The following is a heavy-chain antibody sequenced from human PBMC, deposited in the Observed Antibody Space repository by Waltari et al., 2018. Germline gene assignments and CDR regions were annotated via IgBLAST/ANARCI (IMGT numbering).Heavy chain of an antibody. V-gene: IGHV4-59*01. Sequence: QVQLQESGPGLVKPSETLSLTCTVSGGSISSYYWSWIRQPPGKGLEWIGYIYYSGSTNYNPSLKSRVTISVDTSKNQFSLKLSSVTAADTAVYYCARVPSSSSGWYRVDAFDIWGQGTMVTVSS. D-gene: IGHD6-19*01. J-gene: IGHJ3*02. CDR2: IYYSGST. CDR1: GGSISSYY. CDR3: ARVPSSSSGWYRVDAFDI.